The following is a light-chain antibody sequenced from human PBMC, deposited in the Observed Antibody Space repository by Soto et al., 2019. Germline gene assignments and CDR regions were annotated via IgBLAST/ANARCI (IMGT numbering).Light chain of an antibody. CDR3: LLYYGGAQLV. CDR1: TGAVTSGNY. J-gene: IGLJ3*02. V-gene: IGLV7-43*01. Sequence: QAVVTQEPSLTGSPGGTVTLTCASSTGAVTSGNYPSWFQQKPGQTPRTLIYTTNKKHSWTPARFSGSLLGDKAALTLSGAQPEDEAEYYCLLYYGGAQLVFGGGTKVTVL. CDR2: TTN.